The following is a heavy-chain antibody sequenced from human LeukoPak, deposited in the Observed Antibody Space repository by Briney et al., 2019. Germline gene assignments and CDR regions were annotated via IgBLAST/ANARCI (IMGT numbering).Heavy chain of an antibody. CDR1: GGTFSSYA. J-gene: IGHJ5*02. V-gene: IGHV1-69*01. Sequence: SVKVSCKASGGTFSSYAISWARQAPGQGLEWMGGIIPIFGTANYAQKFQGRVTITADESTSTAYMELSSLRSEDTAVYYCARESITMIVVTYNWFDPWGQGTLVTVSS. CDR3: ARESITMIVVTYNWFDP. D-gene: IGHD3-22*01. CDR2: IIPIFGTA.